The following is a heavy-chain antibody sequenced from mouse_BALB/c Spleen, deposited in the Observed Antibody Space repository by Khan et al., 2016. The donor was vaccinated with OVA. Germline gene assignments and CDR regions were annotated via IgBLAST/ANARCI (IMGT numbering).Heavy chain of an antibody. Sequence: EVQLQESGPGLVKPSQSLSLTCTVTGYSITSDYAWNWIRQFPGNKLEWMGYINYSGGTSYLPSLKSRISITRDTSTNQFFLQLNSVTTDVSATYYCARWFTYWGQGTLVTVS. J-gene: IGHJ3*01. CDR3: ARWFTY. CDR2: INYSGGT. CDR1: GYSITSDYA. V-gene: IGHV3-2*02.